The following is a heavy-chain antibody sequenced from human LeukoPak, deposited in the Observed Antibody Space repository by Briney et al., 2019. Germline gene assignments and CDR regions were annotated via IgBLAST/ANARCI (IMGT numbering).Heavy chain of an antibody. V-gene: IGHV4-30-2*01. CDR3: ARELNSVDYYDSSGYYYSNWFDP. CDR1: GGSISSGGYS. CDR2: IYHSGST. Sequence: PSETLSLTCTVSGGSISSGGYSWSWIRQPPGKGLEWIGYIYHSGSTYYNPSLKSRVTISVDRSKNQFSLKLSSVTAADTAVYYCARELNSVDYYDSSGYYYSNWFDPWGQGTLVTVSS. D-gene: IGHD3-22*01. J-gene: IGHJ5*02.